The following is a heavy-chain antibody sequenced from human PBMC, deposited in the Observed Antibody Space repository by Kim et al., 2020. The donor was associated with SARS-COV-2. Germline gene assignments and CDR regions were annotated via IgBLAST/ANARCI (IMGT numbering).Heavy chain of an antibody. J-gene: IGHJ4*02. D-gene: IGHD2-15*01. CDR2: TYYRSKWST. CDR1: GDSVSSTHAT. V-gene: IGHV6-1*01. Sequence: SQTLSLTCAVSGDSVSSTHATWNWVRQSPSRGLEWLGLTYYRSKWSTEYAPSVRSRVAITADTSKNQFSLQLTSVTLEDTAVYFCGRQTSGALDYWGQGSLVTVSP. CDR3: GRQTSGALDY.